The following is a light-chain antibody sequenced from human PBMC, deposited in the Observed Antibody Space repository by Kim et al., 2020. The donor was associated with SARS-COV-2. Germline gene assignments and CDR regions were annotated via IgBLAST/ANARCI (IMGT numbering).Light chain of an antibody. CDR1: ISSW. Sequence: ISSWLSWYQQKPGKAPKLLIYKASSLESGVPSRFSGSGSGTEFTLTISSLQPDDFATYYCQQYNSYPLTFGGGTKVDIK. CDR2: KAS. V-gene: IGKV1-5*03. J-gene: IGKJ4*01. CDR3: QQYNSYPLT.